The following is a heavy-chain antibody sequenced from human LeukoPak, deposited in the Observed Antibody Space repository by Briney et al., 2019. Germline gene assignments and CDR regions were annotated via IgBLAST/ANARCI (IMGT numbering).Heavy chain of an antibody. D-gene: IGHD3-22*01. CDR1: GFTFSSYA. J-gene: IGHJ4*02. CDR2: ISGSGGST. CDR3: AKALLMIVVVIPRVGFDY. V-gene: IGHV3-23*01. Sequence: PGGSLRLSCAASGFTFSSYAMSWVRQAPGKGLEWVSAISGSGGSTYYADSVKGRFTISRDNSKNTLYLQMNSLRAEDTAVYYCAKALLMIVVVIPRVGFDYWGQGTLVTVSS.